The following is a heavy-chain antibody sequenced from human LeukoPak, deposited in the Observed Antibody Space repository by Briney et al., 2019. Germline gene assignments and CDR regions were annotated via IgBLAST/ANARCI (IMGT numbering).Heavy chain of an antibody. Sequence: SETLSLTCTVSGGSISSDSYYWAWIRQPPGKGLEWIGYIHTSGSNNQYPSLKSRVTISVDKSKNHFSLRLTSVTAADTAVYYCARLSAAVHLGAFDLWGQGTMVTVSS. CDR3: ARLSAAVHLGAFDL. CDR2: IHTSGSN. D-gene: IGHD3-3*01. CDR1: GGSISSDSYY. V-gene: IGHV4-61*05. J-gene: IGHJ3*01.